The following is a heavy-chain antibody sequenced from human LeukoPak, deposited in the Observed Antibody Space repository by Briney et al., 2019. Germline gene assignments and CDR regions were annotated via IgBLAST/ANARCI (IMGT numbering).Heavy chain of an antibody. CDR2: ISAYNGNT. CDR3: ARVARGYSSSYYYYYMDV. J-gene: IGHJ6*03. CDR1: GYTLTSYG. D-gene: IGHD6-13*01. V-gene: IGHV1-18*01. Sequence: ASVKVSCKASGYTLTSYGISWVRQAPGQGLEWMGWISAYNGNTNYAQKLQGRVTMTTDTSTSTAYMELRSLRSDDTAVYYCARVARGYSSSYYYYYMDVWGKGTTVTVSS.